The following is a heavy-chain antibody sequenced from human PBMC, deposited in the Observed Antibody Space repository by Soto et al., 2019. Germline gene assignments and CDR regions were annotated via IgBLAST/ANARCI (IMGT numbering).Heavy chain of an antibody. CDR3: ARERALSNYPDY. Sequence: PGGSLRLSCAASGFIFSRYSMNWVRQAPGKGLEWVSYISSSSTTIYYADSVRGRFTISRDNAKNSLYLQMSSLRAEDTAVYYCARERALSNYPDYRGQGTLVTVSS. CDR2: ISSSSTTI. CDR1: GFIFSRYS. D-gene: IGHD4-4*01. V-gene: IGHV3-48*01. J-gene: IGHJ4*02.